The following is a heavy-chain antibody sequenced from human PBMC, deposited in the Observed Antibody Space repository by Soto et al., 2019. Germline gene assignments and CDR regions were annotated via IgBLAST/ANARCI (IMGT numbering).Heavy chain of an antibody. CDR1: GGSFSGYY. Sequence: SETLSLTCAVYGGSFSGYYWSWIRQPPGKGLEWIGEINHSGSTNYNPSLKSRVTISVDTSKNQFSLKLSSVTAADTAVYYCARGKRVYCGGDCYPRDYFDYWGQGTLVTVYS. D-gene: IGHD2-21*02. V-gene: IGHV4-34*01. J-gene: IGHJ4*02. CDR2: INHSGST. CDR3: ARGKRVYCGGDCYPRDYFDY.